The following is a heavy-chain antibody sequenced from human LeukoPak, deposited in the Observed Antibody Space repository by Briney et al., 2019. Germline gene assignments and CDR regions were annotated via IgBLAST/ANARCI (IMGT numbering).Heavy chain of an antibody. D-gene: IGHD3-10*01. CDR3: ARNTMIRGVIINWFDP. J-gene: IGHJ5*02. Sequence: SETLSLTCAVSGYSISSGYYWGWIRPPPRKGLEWSGRMYQSGSSYYNPSLKSRVTISVDTSKNQFSLKLRSVTAADTAVYYCARNTMIRGVIINWFDPWGQGTLVTVSS. CDR2: MYQSGSS. V-gene: IGHV4-38-2*01. CDR1: GYSISSGYY.